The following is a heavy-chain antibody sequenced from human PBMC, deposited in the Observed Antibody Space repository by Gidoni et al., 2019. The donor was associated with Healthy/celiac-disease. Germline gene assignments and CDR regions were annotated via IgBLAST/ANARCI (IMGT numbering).Heavy chain of an antibody. J-gene: IGHJ3*02. CDR3: ARDADGGAFDI. CDR1: GFTFSSYW. Sequence: EVQLVESGGGLVQPGGSLRLSCAASGFTFSSYWMRWVRQAPGKGLEWVANIKQDGSEKYYVDSVKGRFTISRDNAKNSLYLQMNSLRAEDTAVYYCARDADGGAFDIWGQGTMVTVSS. V-gene: IGHV3-7*01. D-gene: IGHD3-16*01. CDR2: IKQDGSEK.